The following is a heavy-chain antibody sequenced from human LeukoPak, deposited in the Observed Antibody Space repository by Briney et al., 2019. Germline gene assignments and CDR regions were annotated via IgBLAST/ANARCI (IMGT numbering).Heavy chain of an antibody. V-gene: IGHV3-64*01. CDR3: ARDGTVIAAWVYYYYYMDV. D-gene: IGHD3-22*01. Sequence: PGGSLRLSCAASGFTFSTYAMHWVRQAPGKGLEYVSTISRNGGTTYYANSVKGRFTISRDNSKNTLYLQMNSLRAEDTAVYYCARDGTVIAAWVYYYYYMDVWGKGTTVTVSS. J-gene: IGHJ6*03. CDR1: GFTFSTYA. CDR2: ISRNGGTT.